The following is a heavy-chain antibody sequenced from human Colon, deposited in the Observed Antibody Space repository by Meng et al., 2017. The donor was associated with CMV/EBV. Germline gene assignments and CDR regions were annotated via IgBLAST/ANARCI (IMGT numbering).Heavy chain of an antibody. CDR1: GFTFSSYG. CDR2: IVTTGSAM. D-gene: IGHD3-22*01. J-gene: IGHJ4*02. V-gene: IGHV3-21*01. Sequence: GESLKISCAASGFTFSSYGMNWVRQAPGRGLEWVASIVTTGSAMYYADSVKGRFTISRDNAKSSLYLQMSSLSAEDTAVYYCVRDNARVQGNIPILVVPQGFDYWGQGTVVTVSS. CDR3: VRDNARVQGNIPILVVPQGFDY.